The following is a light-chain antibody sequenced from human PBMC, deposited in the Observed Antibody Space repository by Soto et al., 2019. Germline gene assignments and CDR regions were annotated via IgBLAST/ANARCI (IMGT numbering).Light chain of an antibody. CDR3: QQYGSPLT. CDR2: GAS. Sequence: EIVLTQSPATLSLSPGERATLSCRASQSVSSSYLAWYQQKPGQTPRLLIYGASNRATGIPDRFSGSGSGTDFTLTISRLEPEDFAVYYCQQYGSPLTFGGGTKVDI. J-gene: IGKJ4*01. CDR1: QSVSSSY. V-gene: IGKV3-20*01.